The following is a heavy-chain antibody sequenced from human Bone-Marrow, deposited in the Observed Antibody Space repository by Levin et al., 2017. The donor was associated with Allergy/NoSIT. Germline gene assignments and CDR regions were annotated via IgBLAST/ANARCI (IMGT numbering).Heavy chain of an antibody. J-gene: IGHJ6*02. CDR2: MSPNRNDR. CDR1: GYSFTNFD. V-gene: IGHV1-8*01. Sequence: GGSLRLSCKASGYSFTNFDINWVRQATGQGLEWMGWMSPNRNDRGYAQKFQGRVTMTRNTSISTAYMELSSLKSEDTAVYYCMFYNYGTDVWGRGTTVIVSS. CDR3: MFYNYGTDV. D-gene: IGHD3-10*01.